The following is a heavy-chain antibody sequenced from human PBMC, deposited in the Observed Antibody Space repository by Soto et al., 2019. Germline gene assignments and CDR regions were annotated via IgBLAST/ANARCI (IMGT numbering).Heavy chain of an antibody. V-gene: IGHV4-30-4*01. CDR3: ARGRYCLTGRCFPNWFDS. Sequence: TLSLTCSVSGDSISTVDYFWAWIRQPPGQALEYIGYIYKSTTTYYNPSFESRVAISLDTSKSQFSLTVTSVTAADTAVYFCARGRYCLTGRCFPNWFDSWGQGTLVTVS. CDR2: IYKSTTT. D-gene: IGHD2-15*01. J-gene: IGHJ5*01. CDR1: GDSISTVDYF.